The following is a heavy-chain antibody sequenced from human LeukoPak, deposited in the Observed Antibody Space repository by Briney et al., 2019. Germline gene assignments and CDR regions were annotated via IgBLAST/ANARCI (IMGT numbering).Heavy chain of an antibody. Sequence: GGSLRLSCADSGFTFRSYDIHWVRQATGKGLEWVSGIGTAGEIYYPGSVKGRFTISRESAKNSLYLQMNSLRAGDTAVYYCARAAYSSTWYSRYFDLWGRGTLVTVSS. CDR3: ARAAYSSTWYSRYFDL. D-gene: IGHD6-13*01. CDR1: GFTFRSYD. V-gene: IGHV3-13*01. CDR2: IGTAGEI. J-gene: IGHJ2*01.